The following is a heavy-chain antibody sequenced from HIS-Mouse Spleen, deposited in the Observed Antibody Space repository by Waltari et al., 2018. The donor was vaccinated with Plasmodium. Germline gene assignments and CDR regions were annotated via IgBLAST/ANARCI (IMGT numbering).Heavy chain of an antibody. CDR1: GGSFSGYY. D-gene: IGHD6-6*01. J-gene: IGHJ4*02. CDR3: ARVRPGYYCEY. Sequence: QVQLQQWGAGLLKPSETLSLTCAVYGGSFSGYYWSWLRQPPGTGLAWVGEINQSGSTNYNPSIKCRVTISVDPSHNQFSLNRSSVTAADTAGYYCARVRPGYYCEYWGQGTLVTVPS. CDR2: INQSGST. V-gene: IGHV4-34*01.